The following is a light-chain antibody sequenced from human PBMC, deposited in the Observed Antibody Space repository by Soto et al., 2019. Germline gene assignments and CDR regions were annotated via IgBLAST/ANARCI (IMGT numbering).Light chain of an antibody. CDR1: QSVSSN. J-gene: IGKJ5*01. CDR2: GAS. V-gene: IGKV3-15*01. CDR3: QQYKNWLRGT. Sequence: EIERTQSPATLSVSPGERATLSCRTSQSVSSNLAWYQQKPGQAPRLLIYGASNRVTGIPARFSGSGSGTEFTLTISSLQSEDFAVYYCQQYKNWLRGTFGQGTRLEIK.